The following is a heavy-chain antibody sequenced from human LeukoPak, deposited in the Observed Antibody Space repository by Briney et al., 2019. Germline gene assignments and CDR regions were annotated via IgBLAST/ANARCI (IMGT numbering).Heavy chain of an antibody. D-gene: IGHD3-3*01. V-gene: IGHV4-39*01. CDR1: GGSISSSSYY. CDR2: IYNSGST. Sequence: SETLSLTCTVSGGSISSSSYYWGWIRQPPGKGLEWIGSIYNSGSTYYNPSLYSRVTISVDTSKNQFSLKLSSVTAADTAVYYCARQNYDFWSGYYTVPYNWGQGTLVTVSS. J-gene: IGHJ4*02. CDR3: ARQNYDFWSGYYTVPYN.